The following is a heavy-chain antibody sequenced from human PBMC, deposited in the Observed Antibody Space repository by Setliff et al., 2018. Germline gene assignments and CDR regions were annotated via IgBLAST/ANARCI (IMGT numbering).Heavy chain of an antibody. CDR2: ISAYNGDT. J-gene: IGHJ3*02. Sequence: GASVKVSCKASGGTFSNIGISWVRQAPGQGLEWMGWISAYNGDTNYAQNLQGRVTMTTDTSTSTAYMELRSLRSDDTAVYYCARDRRNIVVAVVNAAFDIWGQGTMVTVS. D-gene: IGHD2-15*01. CDR1: GGTFSNIG. V-gene: IGHV1-18*01. CDR3: ARDRRNIVVAVVNAAFDI.